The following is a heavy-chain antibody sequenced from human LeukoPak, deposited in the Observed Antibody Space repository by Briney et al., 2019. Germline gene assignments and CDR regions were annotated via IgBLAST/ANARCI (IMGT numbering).Heavy chain of an antibody. D-gene: IGHD3-3*01. Sequence: ASVEVSCKASGGTFSSYAISWVRQAPGQGLEWMGGIIPIFGTANYAQKFQGRVTITADESTSTAYMELSSLRSEDTAVYYCARDLRVLEWLPLGAFDIWGQGTMVTVSS. CDR3: ARDLRVLEWLPLGAFDI. J-gene: IGHJ3*02. V-gene: IGHV1-69*13. CDR1: GGTFSSYA. CDR2: IIPIFGTA.